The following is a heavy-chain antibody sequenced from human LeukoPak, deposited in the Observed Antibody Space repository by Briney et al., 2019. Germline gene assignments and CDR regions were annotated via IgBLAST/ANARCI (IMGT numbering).Heavy chain of an antibody. CDR2: ISGYNGNT. D-gene: IGHD6-19*01. V-gene: IGHV1-18*01. CDR1: GYTFTNYG. CDR3: AKVWQWLVSPHYFDY. J-gene: IGHJ4*02. Sequence: ASVKVSCKASGYTFTNYGISWMRQAPGQGLEWMGWISGYNGNTNYAQKLQGRVTMTTDTSTSTAYMELRSLRSDDTAVYYCAKVWQWLVSPHYFDYWGQGTLVTVSS.